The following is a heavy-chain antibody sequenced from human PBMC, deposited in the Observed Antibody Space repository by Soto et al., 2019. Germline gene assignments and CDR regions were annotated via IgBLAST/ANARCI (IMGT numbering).Heavy chain of an antibody. Sequence: PGGSLRLSCAASGFTFSNYPVTWVRQAPGKGLEWVSTISGSGGSTYYADSVKGRFTISRDNSKNTLYLQMNSLRAEDTAVYYCAKDQGSSWYEIDYWGQGTLVTVS. D-gene: IGHD6-13*01. CDR2: ISGSGGST. V-gene: IGHV3-23*01. CDR3: AKDQGSSWYEIDY. J-gene: IGHJ4*02. CDR1: GFTFSNYP.